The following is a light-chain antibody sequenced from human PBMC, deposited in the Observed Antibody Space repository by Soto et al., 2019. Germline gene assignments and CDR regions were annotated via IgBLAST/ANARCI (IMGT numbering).Light chain of an antibody. CDR2: DAS. CDR1: QSISSW. Sequence: DIQMTQSPSTLSASVGDRVTITCRASQSISSWLAWYQQKPGKAPKLLIYDASSLESGVPSRFSGSGSGTEFTLTIRSLQPDDFEYYYCQKYNSYWTFGQGTKVQIK. CDR3: QKYNSYWT. J-gene: IGKJ1*01. V-gene: IGKV1-5*01.